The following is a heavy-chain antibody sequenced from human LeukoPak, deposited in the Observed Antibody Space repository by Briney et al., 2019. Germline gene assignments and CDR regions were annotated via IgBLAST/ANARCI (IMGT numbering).Heavy chain of an antibody. V-gene: IGHV4-61*02. D-gene: IGHD1-26*01. CDR3: ARDSPTSYFDY. J-gene: IGHJ4*02. Sequence: SETLSLTCTASGGSISSGSYYWSWIRQPAGKGLEWIGRIYTSGSTNYNPSLKSRVTISVDTSKNQFSLKLSSVTAADTAVYYCARDSPTSYFDYWGQGTLVTVSS. CDR2: IYTSGST. CDR1: GGSISSGSYY.